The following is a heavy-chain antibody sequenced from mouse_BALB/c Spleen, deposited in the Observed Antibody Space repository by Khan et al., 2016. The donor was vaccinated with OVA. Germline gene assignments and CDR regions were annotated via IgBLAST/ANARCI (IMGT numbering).Heavy chain of an antibody. CDR2: ISSGSATI. CDR1: GFTFSHFG. D-gene: IGHD2-4*01. J-gene: IGHJ1*01. CDR3: ARSMITTWYFDV. V-gene: IGHV5-17*02. Sequence: EVELVESGGGLVQPGGSRKLSCAASGFTFSHFGMHWVRQAPEKGLEWVAYISSGSATIYYADTMKGRFTISRDNPKNTLFLQMTSLRSEDTAMYYCARSMITTWYFDVWGAGTTVTVSS.